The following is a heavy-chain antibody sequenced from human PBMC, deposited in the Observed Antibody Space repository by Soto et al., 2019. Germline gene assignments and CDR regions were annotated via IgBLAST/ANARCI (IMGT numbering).Heavy chain of an antibody. J-gene: IGHJ4*02. V-gene: IGHV3-23*01. Sequence: DVLLSASGGGLVHPGGSLRVSCAASGFTFNNYAMNWVRQIPGKVLEWVSSISGNAGSTWYADSVKGRFTISRDNSQGTVSLQMSSLRADDTAIYYCAKGIHVMVVPGTAYFDSWGRGTLVTVSS. CDR2: ISGNAGST. D-gene: IGHD2-21*02. CDR3: AKGIHVMVVPGTAYFDS. CDR1: GFTFNNYA.